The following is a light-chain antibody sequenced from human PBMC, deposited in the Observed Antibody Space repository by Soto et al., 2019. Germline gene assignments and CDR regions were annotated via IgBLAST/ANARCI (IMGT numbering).Light chain of an antibody. CDR2: DAS. CDR1: QSVSSN. J-gene: IGKJ1*01. Sequence: EIVMTQSPATLSVSPGERATLSCRASQSVSSNLAWYQQKPGQAPRLLIYDASTRATGIPARFSGSGSGTAFTLTISSLQSEDFAVYYCQQYNNWPPWTFGRGTKVEIK. CDR3: QQYNNWPPWT. V-gene: IGKV3-15*01.